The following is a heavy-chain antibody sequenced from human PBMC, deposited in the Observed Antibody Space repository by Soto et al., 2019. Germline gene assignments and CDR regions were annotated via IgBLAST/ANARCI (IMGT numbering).Heavy chain of an antibody. CDR3: TTSSYAYPLFDS. J-gene: IGHJ4*02. Sequence: PXVCLRLSSAAWGFNFNIACRSWVRQVPGGGLEWVGRIKTEADGGTTDYAAAVKGRFTISRDESQTTVFLEMNSLKTEDTAIYFCTTSSYAYPLFDSWGQRTRVTVSS. CDR1: GFNFNIAC. V-gene: IGHV3-15*01. D-gene: IGHD5-18*01. CDR2: IKTEADGGTT.